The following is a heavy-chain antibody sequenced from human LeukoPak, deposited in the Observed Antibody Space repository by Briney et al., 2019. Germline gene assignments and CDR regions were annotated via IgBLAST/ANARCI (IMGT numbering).Heavy chain of an antibody. CDR3: ASGNRRMGSSDGFDP. CDR1: GGTFSSYA. Sequence: SVKVSCKASGGTFSSYAISWVRQAPGQGLEWMGGIIPTFGTANYAQKFQGRVTITTDESTSTAYMELSSLRSEDTAVYYCASGNRRMGSSDGFDPWGQGTLVTVSS. D-gene: IGHD6-13*01. CDR2: IIPTFGTA. J-gene: IGHJ5*02. V-gene: IGHV1-69*05.